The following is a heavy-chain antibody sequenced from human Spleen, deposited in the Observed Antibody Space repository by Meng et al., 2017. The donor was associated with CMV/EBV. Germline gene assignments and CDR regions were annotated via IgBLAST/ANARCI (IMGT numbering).Heavy chain of an antibody. D-gene: IGHD3-3*01. Sequence: TFSSYAMSWVRQAPGKGLEWVSAISGSGGSTYYADSVKGRFTISRDNSKNTLYLQMNSLRAEDTAVYYCAKDLRRVLRFLEWLVYFDYWGQGTLVTVSS. CDR2: ISGSGGST. J-gene: IGHJ4*02. CDR3: AKDLRRVLRFLEWLVYFDY. V-gene: IGHV3-23*01. CDR1: TFSSYA.